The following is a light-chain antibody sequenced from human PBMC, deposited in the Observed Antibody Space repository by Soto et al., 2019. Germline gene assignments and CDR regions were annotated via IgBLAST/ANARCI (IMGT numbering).Light chain of an antibody. Sequence: QSVRTQPPSASRTPGQRVTISCSGSSSNIGSTAVNWYQQLPGTAPKLLIYSNNQRPSGVPDRFSGSKSGTSASLAISGLQSEDEAHYYCAAWDDRLNGHVFGTGTKVTVL. J-gene: IGLJ1*01. CDR3: AAWDDRLNGHV. V-gene: IGLV1-44*01. CDR1: SSNIGSTA. CDR2: SNN.